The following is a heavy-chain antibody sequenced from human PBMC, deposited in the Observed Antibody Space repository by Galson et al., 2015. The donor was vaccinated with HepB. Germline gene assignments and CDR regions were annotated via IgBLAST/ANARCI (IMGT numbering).Heavy chain of an antibody. D-gene: IGHD1-1*01. J-gene: IGHJ3*02. Sequence: SVKVSCKASGYTFINYGINWVRQAPGQGLEWMGWIAHHGNTNYAQKLRGRVTMTTDTSTSTTYMELMGLKFDDTAVYYWARDMYRADVSIRSAFDIWGQGTRVTVSS. V-gene: IGHV1-18*04. CDR1: GYTFINYG. CDR2: IAHHGNT. CDR3: ARDMYRADVSIRSAFDI.